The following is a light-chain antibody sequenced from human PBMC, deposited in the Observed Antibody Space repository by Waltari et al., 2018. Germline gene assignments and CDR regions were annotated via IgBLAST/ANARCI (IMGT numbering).Light chain of an antibody. Sequence: EIVLTQSPGTLALSPGERATLSCRASQSVNSRYLAWYQQKPGQAPRLLIYGASSRATGIPDRFSGSGSGTDFTLTISRLEPEDFAVYYCQQYGSSSWTFGQGTKVEIK. CDR1: QSVNSRY. CDR3: QQYGSSSWT. J-gene: IGKJ1*01. V-gene: IGKV3-20*01. CDR2: GAS.